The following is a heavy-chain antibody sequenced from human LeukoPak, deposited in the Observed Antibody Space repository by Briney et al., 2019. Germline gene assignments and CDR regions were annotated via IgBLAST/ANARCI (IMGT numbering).Heavy chain of an antibody. Sequence: GGSLRLSCAASGFTFSSYAMSWVRQAPGKGLEWVSAISVSGGHTYYADSVRGRLTISRDNSRNTLYLQMNNLRVEDTALYYCANFERTVAGPYNWFDTWGQGTLVIVSS. CDR2: ISVSGGHT. D-gene: IGHD6-19*01. CDR1: GFTFSSYA. V-gene: IGHV3-23*01. CDR3: ANFERTVAGPYNWFDT. J-gene: IGHJ5*02.